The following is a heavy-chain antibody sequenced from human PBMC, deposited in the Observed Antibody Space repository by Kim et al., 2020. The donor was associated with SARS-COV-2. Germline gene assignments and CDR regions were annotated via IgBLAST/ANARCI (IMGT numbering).Heavy chain of an antibody. Sequence: GGSLRLSCAASGFTFSSYGMHWVRQAPGKGLEWVAVISYDGSNKYYADSVKGRFTISRDNSKNTLYLQMNSLRAEDTAVYYCAKGGGENYYGSGSYLQDYYYGMDVWGQGTTVTVSS. D-gene: IGHD3-10*01. CDR3: AKGGGENYYGSGSYLQDYYYGMDV. V-gene: IGHV3-30*18. CDR2: ISYDGSNK. J-gene: IGHJ6*02. CDR1: GFTFSSYG.